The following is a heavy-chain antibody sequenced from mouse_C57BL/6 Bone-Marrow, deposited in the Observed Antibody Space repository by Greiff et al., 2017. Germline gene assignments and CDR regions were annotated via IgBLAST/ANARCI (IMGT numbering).Heavy chain of an antibody. Sequence: DVHLVESGGGLVQPGGSLKLSCAASGFTFSDYYMYWVRQTPEKRLEWVAYISNGGGSTYYPDTVKGRFTISRDNAKTTLYLQMSRLKSEDTAMYYCARHGGGIVIDWYFDVWGTGTTVTVSS. CDR2: ISNGGGST. CDR3: ARHGGGIVIDWYFDV. CDR1: GFTFSDYY. V-gene: IGHV5-12*01. D-gene: IGHD2-5*01. J-gene: IGHJ1*03.